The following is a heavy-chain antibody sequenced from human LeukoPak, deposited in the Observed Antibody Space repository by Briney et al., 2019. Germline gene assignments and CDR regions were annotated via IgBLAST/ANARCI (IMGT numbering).Heavy chain of an antibody. J-gene: IGHJ5*02. CDR2: INPNSGGT. CDR3: ARGNPYSSSWNWFDP. CDR1: GYTFTGYY. V-gene: IGHV1-2*06. D-gene: IGHD6-13*01. Sequence: ASVNVSCKASGYTFTGYYMHWVRQAPGQGLEWMGRINPNSGGTNYAQKFQGRVTMTRDTSISTAYMELSRLRSDDTAVYYCARGNPYSSSWNWFDPWGQGTLVTVSS.